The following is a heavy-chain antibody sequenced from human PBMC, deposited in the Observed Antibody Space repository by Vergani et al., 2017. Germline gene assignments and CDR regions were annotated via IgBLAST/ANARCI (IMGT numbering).Heavy chain of an antibody. CDR2: IYYSGST. CDR1: GGSISSYY. V-gene: IGHV4-59*01. D-gene: IGHD6-19*01. Sequence: QVQLPESGPGLVKHSETLSLTCTVSGGSISSYYWSWIRQPPGKGLEWIGYIYYSGSTNYNPSLKSRVTISVDPSKNQFSLKLSSVTAADTAVYYCAGGGVVAGLIDYWGQGTLVTVSS. CDR3: AGGGVVAGLIDY. J-gene: IGHJ4*02.